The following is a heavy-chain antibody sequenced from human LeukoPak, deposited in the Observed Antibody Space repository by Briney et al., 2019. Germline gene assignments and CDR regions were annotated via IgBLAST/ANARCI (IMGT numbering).Heavy chain of an antibody. Sequence: GGSLRLSCAASGFTFSSYAMSWVRQAPGKGLEWVSSISDSGGNTYYADSVKGRFTISRDNSKNTLYLKMNSLRAEDTAVYYCAKVSDHFYDSSGYLDYWGQGTLVTVSS. V-gene: IGHV3-23*01. J-gene: IGHJ4*02. CDR2: ISDSGGNT. D-gene: IGHD3-22*01. CDR1: GFTFSSYA. CDR3: AKVSDHFYDSSGYLDY.